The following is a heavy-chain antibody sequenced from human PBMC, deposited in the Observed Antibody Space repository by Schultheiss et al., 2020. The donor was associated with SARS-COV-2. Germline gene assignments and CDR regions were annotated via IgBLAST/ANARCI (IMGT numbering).Heavy chain of an antibody. Sequence: SETLSLTCTVSGGSISSYYWSWIRQPPGKGLEWIGSIYYSGSTNYNPSLKSRVTISVDTSKNQFSLKLSSVTAADTAVYYCARGFEAYYYDSSGYNPMYDYWGQGTLVTVSS. J-gene: IGHJ4*02. CDR1: GGSISSYY. CDR3: ARGFEAYYYDSSGYNPMYDY. CDR2: IYYSGST. V-gene: IGHV4-59*01. D-gene: IGHD3-22*01.